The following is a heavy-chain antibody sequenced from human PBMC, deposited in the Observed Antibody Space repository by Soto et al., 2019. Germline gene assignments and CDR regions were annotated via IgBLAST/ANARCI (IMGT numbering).Heavy chain of an antibody. V-gene: IGHV3-23*01. CDR2: ISGSGGST. J-gene: IGHJ4*02. CDR1: GFTCSSYA. CDR3: AKAQTPHYDILTGYYFDY. D-gene: IGHD3-9*01. Sequence: EVQLLESGGGLVQPGGSLRLSCAASGFTCSSYAMSWVRQAPGKGLEWVSAISGSGGSTYYADSVKGRFTISRDNSKNTLYLQMNSLRAEDTAVYYCAKAQTPHYDILTGYYFDYWGQGTLVTVSS.